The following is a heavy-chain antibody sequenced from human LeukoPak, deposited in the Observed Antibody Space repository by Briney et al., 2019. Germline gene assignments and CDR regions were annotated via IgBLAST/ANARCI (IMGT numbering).Heavy chain of an antibody. V-gene: IGHV5-51*01. J-gene: IGHJ4*02. D-gene: IGHD3-22*01. Sequence: GESLQITCKGSGYSFTSYWIGWVRQMPGKGLEWMGIIYPGDSDTRYSPSFQGQVTISADKSISTAYLLWSSLKASDTAMYYCARHPITRYYDSSGYSAAGPDYWGQGTLVTVSS. CDR1: GYSFTSYW. CDR2: IYPGDSDT. CDR3: ARHPITRYYDSSGYSAAGPDY.